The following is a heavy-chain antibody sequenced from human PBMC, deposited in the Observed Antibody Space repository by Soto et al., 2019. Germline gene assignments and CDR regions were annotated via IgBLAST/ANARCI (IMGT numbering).Heavy chain of an antibody. J-gene: IGHJ5*02. CDR2: IYYSGST. D-gene: IGHD3-10*01. CDR1: GGSISSYY. V-gene: IGHV4-59*01. CDR3: ARARYLAAGNWFDP. Sequence: SDTLSLTCTVSGGSISSYYWSWIRQPPGKGLEWIGYIYYSGSTNYNPSLKSRVTISVDTSKNQFSLKLSSVTAADTAVYYCARARYLAAGNWFDPWGPGTLVTVSS.